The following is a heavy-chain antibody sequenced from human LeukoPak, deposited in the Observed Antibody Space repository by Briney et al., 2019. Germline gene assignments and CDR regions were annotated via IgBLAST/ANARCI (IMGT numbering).Heavy chain of an antibody. D-gene: IGHD3-10*01. V-gene: IGHV3-21*01. J-gene: IGHJ4*02. Sequence: PGGSLRLSGAAPGFTFSSYSTNWVRQAPGKGLEWGASISSRSSYIYYADSVKGRFTNSRDNAKNSLCMQLNSLRAEDTAVYYRAREGVTSSVDYWGQGTLVTVSS. CDR2: ISSRSSYI. CDR3: AREGVTSSVDY. CDR1: GFTFSSYS.